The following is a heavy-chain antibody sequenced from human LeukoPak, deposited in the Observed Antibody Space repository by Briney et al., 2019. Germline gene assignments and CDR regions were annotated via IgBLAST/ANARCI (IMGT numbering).Heavy chain of an antibody. J-gene: IGHJ4*02. CDR2: ISSSSSYI. V-gene: IGHV3-21*01. CDR1: GFTVSSNY. D-gene: IGHD4-17*01. CDR3: ARDAYDYGDSRRLDY. Sequence: TGGSLRLSCAASGFTVSSNYMSWVRRAPGKGLEWASSISSSSSYIYYADSVKGRFTISRDNAKNSLYLQMNSLRAEDTAVYYCARDAYDYGDSRRLDYWGQGTLVTVSS.